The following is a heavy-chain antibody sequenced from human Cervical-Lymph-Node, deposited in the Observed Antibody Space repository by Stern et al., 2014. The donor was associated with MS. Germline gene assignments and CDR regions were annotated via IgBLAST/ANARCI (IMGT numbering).Heavy chain of an antibody. CDR2: INDYDANT. J-gene: IGHJ4*02. V-gene: IGHV1-18*01. D-gene: IGHD2-2*01. CDR3: ARDVECSGSRCYVGYTFDY. Sequence: QVQLVQSGAEVKKPGASVKVSCKASGYTFTNYGISWVRQAPGQGLEGMGWINDYDANTNYAQKFQGRVTLTTDTSTRTAYMELRSLRSDDTAVYYCARDVECSGSRCYVGYTFDYWGQGTLVTVSS. CDR1: GYTFTNYG.